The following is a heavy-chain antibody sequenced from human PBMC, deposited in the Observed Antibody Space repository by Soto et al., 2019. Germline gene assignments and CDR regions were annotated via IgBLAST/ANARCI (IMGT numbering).Heavy chain of an antibody. Sequence: EVQLVESGGGLVQPGGSLRLSCTASGFTFSSYWMHWVRQAPGKGLVWVSRIKYDGSSTSYADSVKGRFTISRDNAKNTVHLQMNSLRAEDTAVYYCARGIKNYYGVDVWGQGPTVPVSS. D-gene: IGHD2-15*01. J-gene: IGHJ6*02. CDR2: IKYDGSST. V-gene: IGHV3-74*01. CDR1: GFTFSSYW. CDR3: ARGIKNYYGVDV.